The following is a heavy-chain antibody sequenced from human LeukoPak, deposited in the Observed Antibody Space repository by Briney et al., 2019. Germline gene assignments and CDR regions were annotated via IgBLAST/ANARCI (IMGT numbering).Heavy chain of an antibody. V-gene: IGHV1-18*01. CDR3: ARGRHGSGSYYLYQGHFDY. CDR2: ISAYNGNT. J-gene: IGHJ4*02. D-gene: IGHD3-10*01. Sequence: GASVKVSCKASGYTFTSYDINWVRQATGQGLEWMGWISAYNGNTNYAQKLQGRVTMTTDTSTSTAYMELRSLRSDDTAVYYCARGRHGSGSYYLYQGHFDYWGQGTLVTVSS. CDR1: GYTFTSYD.